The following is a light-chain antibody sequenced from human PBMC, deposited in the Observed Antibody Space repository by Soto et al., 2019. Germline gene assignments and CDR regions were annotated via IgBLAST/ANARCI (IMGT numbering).Light chain of an antibody. CDR2: EVN. CDR3: CSYTSSETVV. Sequence: ALTQPASVSGTPGQSITISCTGTNSDVGKYDFVSWYQHYPDKAPKFIIYEVNKRPSGVSHRFSGSKSGSTASLTISGLQAEDEAHYYCCSYTSSETVVFGGGTKVTVL. CDR1: NSDVGKYDF. J-gene: IGLJ3*02. V-gene: IGLV2-23*02.